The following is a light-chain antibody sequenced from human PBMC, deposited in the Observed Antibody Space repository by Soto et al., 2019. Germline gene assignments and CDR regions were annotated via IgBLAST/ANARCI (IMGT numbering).Light chain of an antibody. CDR1: QSVSSN. J-gene: IGKJ1*01. CDR3: QQYDDWPRT. Sequence: EIVMTQSPASLSVSPGERATLSCRASQSVSSNLAWYQQKPGQPPRLLVYGASTRATSIPARFSGSGSGTEFTLTISSLQSEDFAVYYCQQYDDWPRTFGQGTKVDIK. CDR2: GAS. V-gene: IGKV3-15*01.